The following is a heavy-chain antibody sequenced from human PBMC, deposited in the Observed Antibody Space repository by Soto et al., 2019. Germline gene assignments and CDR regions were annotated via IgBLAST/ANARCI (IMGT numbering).Heavy chain of an antibody. V-gene: IGHV3-30-3*01. CDR2: ISYDGSNK. J-gene: IGHJ5*02. Sequence: QVQLVESGGGVVQPGRSLRLSCAASGFTFSSYAMHWVRQAPGKGLEWVAVISYDGSNKYYADSVKGRFTISRDNSKNTLYLQMNSLRAEDTAVYYCARDKLLMVRGVIGNWFDPWGQGTLVTVSS. D-gene: IGHD3-10*01. CDR1: GFTFSSYA. CDR3: ARDKLLMVRGVIGNWFDP.